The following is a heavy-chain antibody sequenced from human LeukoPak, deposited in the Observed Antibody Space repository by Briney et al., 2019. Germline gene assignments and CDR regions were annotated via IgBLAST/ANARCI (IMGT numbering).Heavy chain of an antibody. CDR1: GFTFSSYA. CDR3: ARALPIDY. V-gene: IGHV3-48*03. Sequence: PGGSLRLSCAASGFTFSSYALNWVRQAPGKGLEWVSYISSSGTTVYCADSVKGQFTISRDNAENLLYLQMNSLRAEDTAVYYCARALPIDYWGQGTLVTVSP. CDR2: ISSSGTTV. J-gene: IGHJ4*02.